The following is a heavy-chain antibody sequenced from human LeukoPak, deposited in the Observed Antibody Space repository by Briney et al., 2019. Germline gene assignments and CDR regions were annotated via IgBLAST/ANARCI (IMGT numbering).Heavy chain of an antibody. CDR1: GFTFSSYS. V-gene: IGHV3-21*01. CDR3: ASGYCSRTSCYPA. J-gene: IGHJ5*02. D-gene: IGHD2-2*01. CDR2: ISSSSSYI. Sequence: PGGSLRLSCAASGFTFSSYSMNWVRQAPGKGLEWVSSISSSSSYIYYADSVKGRFTISRDNAKNSLYLQMNSLRAEDTAVYYCASGYCSRTSCYPAWGQGTLVTVSS.